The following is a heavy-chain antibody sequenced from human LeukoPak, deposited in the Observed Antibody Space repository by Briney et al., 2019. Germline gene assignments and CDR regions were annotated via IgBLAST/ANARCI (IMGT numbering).Heavy chain of an antibody. Sequence: SETLSLTCTLSSRFLSRYYSRWIRHPARGGREWVGCIYTSGSTNFNRSLKSRVTMSVDPSKNQFSLKLSSVTAADTAVYYCARAGRVVGYCSGGSCHRWFDPWGQGTVATVSS. CDR2: IYTSGST. D-gene: IGHD2-15*01. J-gene: IGHJ5*02. V-gene: IGHV4-4*07. CDR3: ARAGRVVGYCSGGSCHRWFDP. CDR1: SRFLSRYY.